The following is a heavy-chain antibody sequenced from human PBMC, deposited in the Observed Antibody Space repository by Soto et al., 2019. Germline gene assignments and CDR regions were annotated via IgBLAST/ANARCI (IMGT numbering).Heavy chain of an antibody. J-gene: IGHJ4*02. CDR3: ARVSWNYGGNDY. V-gene: IGHV3-64*01. CDR2: ISSNGGST. Sequence: GGSLRLSCAASGFTFSSYAMHWVRQAPGKGLEYVSAISSNGGSTYYANSVKGRFTISRDNSKNTLYLQMGSLRAEDMAVYYCARVSWNYGGNDYWGQGTLVTVSS. CDR1: GFTFSSYA. D-gene: IGHD1-7*01.